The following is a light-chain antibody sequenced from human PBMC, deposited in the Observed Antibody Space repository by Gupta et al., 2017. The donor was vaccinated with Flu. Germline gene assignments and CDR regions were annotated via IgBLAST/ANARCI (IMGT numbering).Light chain of an antibody. V-gene: IGKV3-11*01. J-gene: IGKJ4*01. CDR2: HAP. Sequence: LSSPSPTPLSSSPGERATLSCRARQSVSHYLAWYQQKPGQARWLLIFHAPSRAAGIPARFSGSGSGTDFTLAISSLDPEEFAVYYCQQHDNWPPTFGGGTKVEIK. CDR3: QQHDNWPPT. CDR1: QSVSHY.